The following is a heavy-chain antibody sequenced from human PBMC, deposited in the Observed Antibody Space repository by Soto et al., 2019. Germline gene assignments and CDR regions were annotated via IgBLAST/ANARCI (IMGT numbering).Heavy chain of an antibody. CDR2: IWYDGSNK. CDR3: ARDLITLVRGLFNNYYYYGMDV. J-gene: IGHJ6*04. Sequence: GGSLRLSCAASGFTFSSYGMHWVRQAPGKGLEWVAVIWYDGSNKYYADSVKGRFTISRDNSKNTLYLQMNSLRAEDTAVYYCARDLITLVRGLFNNYYYYGMDVGGKGTTVPVPS. D-gene: IGHD3-10*01. V-gene: IGHV3-33*01. CDR1: GFTFSSYG.